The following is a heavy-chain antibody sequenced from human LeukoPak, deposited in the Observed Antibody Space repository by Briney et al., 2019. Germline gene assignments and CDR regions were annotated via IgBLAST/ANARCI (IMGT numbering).Heavy chain of an antibody. V-gene: IGHV3-23*01. D-gene: IGHD6-19*01. CDR1: GFTFSAYA. CDR3: AKDSLAVAGMYYYYGMDV. Sequence: GGSLRLSCEASGFTFSAYAMTWVRQAPGKGLEWVSSVGSDNKPHYSESVKGRFTISRDNSKNTLYLQMNSLRAEDTAVYYCAKDSLAVAGMYYYYGMDVWGQGTTVTVSS. J-gene: IGHJ6*02. CDR2: VGSDNKP.